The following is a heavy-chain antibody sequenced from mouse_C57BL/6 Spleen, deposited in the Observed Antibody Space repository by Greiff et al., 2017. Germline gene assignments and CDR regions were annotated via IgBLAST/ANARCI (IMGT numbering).Heavy chain of an antibody. V-gene: IGHV1-69*01. J-gene: IGHJ4*01. Sequence: VQLQQPGAELVMPGASVKLSCKASGYTFTSYWMHWVKQRPGQGLEWIGEIDPSDSYTNYNQKFKGKSTLTVDKSSSTAYMQLSSLTSEDSAGYYCVLYAMDYWGQGTSVTVSS. CDR2: IDPSDSYT. CDR1: GYTFTSYW. CDR3: VLYAMDY.